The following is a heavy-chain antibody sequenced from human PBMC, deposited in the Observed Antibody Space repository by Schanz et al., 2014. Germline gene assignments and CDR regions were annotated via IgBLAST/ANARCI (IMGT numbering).Heavy chain of an antibody. J-gene: IGHJ4*02. CDR3: ARLPGLYCSGGACYRGY. Sequence: QLQLQESGPGLVKPSETLSLTCTVSGGSISSSGYYWGWIRQPPGNGLEWIGSIYYSGSTYYNPSLRRGVTICVDPSKNRFSRKVPSVTATDTAVYYCARLPGLYCSGGACYRGYWGQGTLVTVSS. CDR1: GGSISSSGYY. D-gene: IGHD2-15*01. V-gene: IGHV4-39*01. CDR2: IYYSGST.